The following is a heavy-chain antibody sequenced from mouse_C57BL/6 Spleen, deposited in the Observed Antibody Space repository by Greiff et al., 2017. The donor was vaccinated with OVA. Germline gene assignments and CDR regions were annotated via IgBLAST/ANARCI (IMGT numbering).Heavy chain of an antibody. Sequence: EVKLMESGEGLVKPGGSLKLSCAASGFTFSSYAMSWVRQTPEKRLEWVAYISSGGDYIYYADTVKGRFTISRDNARNTLYLQMSSLKSEDTAMYYCTRDLTGFAYWGQGTLVTVSA. CDR1: GFTFSSYA. V-gene: IGHV5-9-1*02. CDR3: TRDLTGFAY. D-gene: IGHD4-1*01. CDR2: ISSGGDYI. J-gene: IGHJ3*01.